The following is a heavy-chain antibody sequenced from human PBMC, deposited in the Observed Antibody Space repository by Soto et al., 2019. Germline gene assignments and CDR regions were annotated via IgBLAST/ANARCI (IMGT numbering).Heavy chain of an antibody. CDR2: MYEGTIT. Sequence: GGSLRLSCVVSGGGVSSTYMSWVRQAPGKGLEWVSVMYEGTITYYAESVRGRFTISRDIAENTLYLQMDNLRADDTAVYSCARGRNGLDVWG. CDR3: ARGRNGLDV. CDR1: GGGVSSTY. J-gene: IGHJ6*02. V-gene: IGHV3-53*01.